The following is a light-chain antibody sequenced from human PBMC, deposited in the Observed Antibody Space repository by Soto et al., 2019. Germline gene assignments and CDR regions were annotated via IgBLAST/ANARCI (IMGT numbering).Light chain of an antibody. CDR3: NSYRSGSTRV. J-gene: IGLJ2*01. CDR2: DVS. V-gene: IGLV2-14*01. CDR1: SSDVGGYNY. Sequence: QSALTQPASVSGSPGQSITISCTGTSSDVGGYNYVSWYQQHPGKAPKLMIYDVSKRPSGVSNRFSGSKSGNTASLTISGLQAEDEADYYCNSYRSGSTRVFGGGTKLTVL.